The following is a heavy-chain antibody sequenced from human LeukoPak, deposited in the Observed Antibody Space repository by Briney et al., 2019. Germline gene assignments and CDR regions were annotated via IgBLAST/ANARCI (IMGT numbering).Heavy chain of an antibody. D-gene: IGHD3-10*01. V-gene: IGHV3-48*01. Sequence: PGGSLRLSCAASGFTFSSYSMNWVRQAPGKGLEWVSYISSSSSTIYYADSVKGRFTISRDNAKNSLYLQMNSLRAEDTAVYYCASSVGHDAFDVWGQGTMVTVSS. CDR3: ASSVGHDAFDV. CDR1: GFTFSSYS. J-gene: IGHJ3*01. CDR2: ISSSSSTI.